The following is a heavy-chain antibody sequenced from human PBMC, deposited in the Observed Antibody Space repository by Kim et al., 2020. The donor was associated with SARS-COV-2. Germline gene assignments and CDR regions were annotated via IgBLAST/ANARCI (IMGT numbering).Heavy chain of an antibody. D-gene: IGHD2-8*01. J-gene: IGHJ4*02. Sequence: GGSLRLSCEASGFIFSSYQMNWVRQAPGKGLEWLSYISGSGSTISYADSVKGRFTISRDNAKKSLYLQMHSLRAEDTAVYYCARTNGGXXGAXDXXXWGQGTLXTXSS. CDR3: ARTNGGXXGAXDXXX. CDR2: ISGSGSTI. CDR1: GFIFSSYQ. V-gene: IGHV3-48*03.